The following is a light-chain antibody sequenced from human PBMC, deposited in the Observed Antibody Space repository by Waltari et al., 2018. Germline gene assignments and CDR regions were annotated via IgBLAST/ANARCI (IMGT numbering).Light chain of an antibody. CDR1: QSISTY. V-gene: IGKV1-39*01. Sequence: DIQMTQSPSSLAASVGDRVTITCRASQSISTYVNWYQQKPGKVPKVLIYAASSLHSGVPTRFSGSGSGTDCTLTISSLQPEDFATYYCQQSYSTPFTFGPGTIVDIK. CDR3: QQSYSTPFT. J-gene: IGKJ3*01. CDR2: AAS.